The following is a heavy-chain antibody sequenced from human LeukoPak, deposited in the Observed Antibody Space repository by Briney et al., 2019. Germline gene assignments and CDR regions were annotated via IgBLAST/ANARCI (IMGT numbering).Heavy chain of an antibody. CDR3: ARDQEGQIGTWAEMDRFDY. D-gene: IGHD1-26*01. V-gene: IGHV3-48*02. J-gene: IGHJ4*02. CDR1: GFTFNSYS. CDR2: ISSSSSTI. Sequence: PGGSLRLSCAASGFTFNSYSMGWVRQAPGKGLEWVSYISSSSSTIYYADSVKGRFTISRDNAKNSLYLQMNSLRDEDTAVYYCARDQEGQIGTWAEMDRFDYWGQGTLVTVSS.